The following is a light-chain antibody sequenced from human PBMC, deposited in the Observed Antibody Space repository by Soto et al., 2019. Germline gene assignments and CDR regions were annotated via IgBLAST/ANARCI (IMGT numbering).Light chain of an antibody. J-gene: IGKJ5*01. CDR1: QSVLYSSNNKNY. CDR3: QQYYTLPLT. V-gene: IGKV4-1*01. CDR2: WAS. Sequence: DIVMTQSPDSLDVYLGERATINCKSSQSVLYSSNNKNYLAWYQQKPGQPPKLLIYWASTRESGVPDRFSGSGSGTLFTLSISSLQAEDVAVYYCQQYYTLPLTFGGGTRLEIK.